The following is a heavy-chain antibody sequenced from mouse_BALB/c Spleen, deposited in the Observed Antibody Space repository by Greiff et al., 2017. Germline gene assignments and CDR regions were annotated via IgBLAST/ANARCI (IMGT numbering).Heavy chain of an antibody. V-gene: IGHV5-6-3*01. Sequence: EVHLVESGGGLVQPGGSLKLSCAASGFTFSSYGMSWVRQTPDKRLELVATINSNGGSTYYPDSVKGRFTISRDNAKNTLYLQRSSLKSEDTAMYYCARDKGDGYVYYFDYWGQGTTLTVSS. CDR2: INSNGGST. J-gene: IGHJ2*01. D-gene: IGHD2-3*01. CDR1: GFTFSSYG. CDR3: ARDKGDGYVYYFDY.